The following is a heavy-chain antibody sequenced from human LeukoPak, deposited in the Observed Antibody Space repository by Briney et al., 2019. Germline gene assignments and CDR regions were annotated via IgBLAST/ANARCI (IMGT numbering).Heavy chain of an antibody. D-gene: IGHD3-10*01. CDR2: INHSGST. CDR3: ARVLYYYGSGSYIDY. CDR1: GGSFSGYY. V-gene: IGHV4-34*01. J-gene: IGHJ4*02. Sequence: SETLSLTCAVYGGSFSGYYWSWIRQPPEKGLEWIGEINHSGSTNYNPSLKSRVTISVDTSKDQFSLKLSSVTAADTAVYFCARVLYYYGSGSYIDYWGQGTLVTVSS.